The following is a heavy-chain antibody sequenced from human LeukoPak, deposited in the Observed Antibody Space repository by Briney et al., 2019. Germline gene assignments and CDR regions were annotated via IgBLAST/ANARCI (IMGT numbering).Heavy chain of an antibody. V-gene: IGHV3-21*01. D-gene: IGHD3-10*01. Sequence: GGSLRLSCAASGFTFSSYSMNCVRQAPGKGLEWVSSISSSSSYIYYADSVKGRFTISRDNAKNSLYLQMNSLRAEDTAVYYCARDLWFGEFSYYYYGMDVWGQGTTVTVSS. CDR2: ISSSSSYI. CDR3: ARDLWFGEFSYYYYGMDV. J-gene: IGHJ6*02. CDR1: GFTFSSYS.